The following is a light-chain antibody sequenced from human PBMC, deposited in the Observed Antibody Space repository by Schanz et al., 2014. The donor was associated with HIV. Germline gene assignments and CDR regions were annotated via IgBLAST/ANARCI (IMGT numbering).Light chain of an antibody. CDR1: SGDLGGPNL. J-gene: IGLJ3*02. V-gene: IGLV2-23*02. Sequence: QSALTQPASVSGSLGQSITISCTGTSGDLGGPNLVPWYQQHPGKVPKLLIYEVMKRPSGVSGRFSGSKSGNTASLTISGLQAEDEADYYCCSYAGSRIRVFGGGTKLTVL. CDR3: CSYAGSRIRV. CDR2: EVM.